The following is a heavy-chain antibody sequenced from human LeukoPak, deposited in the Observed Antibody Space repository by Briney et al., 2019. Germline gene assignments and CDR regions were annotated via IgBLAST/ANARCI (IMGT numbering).Heavy chain of an antibody. Sequence: GESLKISFKGSGYRFTSYWIGWVRQMPGKGLEWMGIIYPGDSDARYSPSFQGQVTISADKSISTAYLQWSSLKASDTAMYYCARRRYCSSTSCYQRPYYYYMDVWGKGTTVTVSS. J-gene: IGHJ6*03. CDR1: GYRFTSYW. D-gene: IGHD2-2*01. CDR2: IYPGDSDA. CDR3: ARRRYCSSTSCYQRPYYYYMDV. V-gene: IGHV5-51*01.